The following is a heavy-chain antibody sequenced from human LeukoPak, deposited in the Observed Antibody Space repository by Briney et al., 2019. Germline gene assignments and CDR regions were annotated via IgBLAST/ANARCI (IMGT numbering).Heavy chain of an antibody. CDR1: AFSFSKFA. D-gene: IGHD4-17*01. J-gene: IGHJ3*01. CDR2: ITANGGYT. CDR3: AKDPNGDYIGAFDF. Sequence: GGSRRLSCAASAFSFSKFALIWVRQAPGKGLEWVSAITANGGYTLYADAVKGRFTVPRDNSKNTLYLQINSLRPEDTAMYYCAKDPNGDYIGAFDFWGQGTMVTVSS. V-gene: IGHV3-23*01.